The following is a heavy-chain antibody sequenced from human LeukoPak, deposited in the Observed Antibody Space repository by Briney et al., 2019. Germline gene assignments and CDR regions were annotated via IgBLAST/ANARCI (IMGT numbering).Heavy chain of an antibody. CDR3: ARSPASGYYLLIY. V-gene: IGHV1-2*02. CDR1: GYTFTGYY. J-gene: IGHJ4*02. CDR2: INPNSGGT. Sequence: GASVKVSCKASGYTFTGYYMHWVRQAPGQGLEWMGWINPNSGGTNYAQKFQGRVTMTRDTSISTAYMELSRLRSGDTAVYYCARSPASGYYLLIYWGQGTLVTVSS. D-gene: IGHD3-22*01.